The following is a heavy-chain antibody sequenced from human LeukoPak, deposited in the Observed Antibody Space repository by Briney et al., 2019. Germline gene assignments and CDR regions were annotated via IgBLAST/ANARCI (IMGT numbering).Heavy chain of an antibody. D-gene: IGHD3-10*01. CDR1: GYTFTSHS. V-gene: IGHV1-18*01. J-gene: IGHJ4*02. CDR3: ARDPRPRGFREYFHFDF. Sequence: ASVKVSCKASGYTFTSHSINWVRQAPRQGLEWMGWISDYNGHTNFAQKFQGRVTMTMDSSTSTSYMELTGLRSDDTAVYYCARDPRPRGFREYFHFDFWGQGTLVTVSS. CDR2: ISDYNGHT.